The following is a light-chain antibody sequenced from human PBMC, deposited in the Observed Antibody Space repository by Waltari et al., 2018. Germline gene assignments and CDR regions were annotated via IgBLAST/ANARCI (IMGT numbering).Light chain of an antibody. CDR1: NIESKS. V-gene: IGLV3-21*04. CDR2: YDT. Sequence: YVLTQPPSVSVAPGKTATLTCGGENIESKSVNWYQQKTGQAPVLVLFYDTDRTSGIPDRFSGSNSGNTATLTISWVEAGDEADYHCQVWDDTTNSGVFGGGTRLTVL. J-gene: IGLJ3*02. CDR3: QVWDDTTNSGV.